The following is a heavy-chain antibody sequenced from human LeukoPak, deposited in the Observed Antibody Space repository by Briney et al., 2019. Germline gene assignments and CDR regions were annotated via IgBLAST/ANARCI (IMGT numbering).Heavy chain of an antibody. D-gene: IGHD5-18*01. V-gene: IGHV4-38-2*02. CDR3: ATDRGGYSYGH. J-gene: IGHJ4*02. CDR2: IFHSGRT. Sequence: SETLSLTCSVSGYSISNAYYWGWIRPPPGKGLEWIGSIFHSGRTFYNPSLKSRVSISVDTSKNQFSLKLTSVTAADTAVYYCATDRGGYSYGHWGQGTLVTVSS. CDR1: GYSISNAYY.